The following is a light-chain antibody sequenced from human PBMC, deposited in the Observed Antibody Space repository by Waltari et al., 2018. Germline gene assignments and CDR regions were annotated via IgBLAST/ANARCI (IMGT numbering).Light chain of an antibody. CDR1: QSLLYTSNNKNY. CDR2: WAS. Sequence: DVVMTQSPDSLAVSLGERATINCKSSQSLLYTSNNKNYLAWYQQKPGQPPKILIYWASIRECGVPDRFSGSGSGTDFTLTISGLQAEDVASYFCLQYLHTPRTFGQGTKVEIK. J-gene: IGKJ1*01. V-gene: IGKV4-1*01. CDR3: LQYLHTPRT.